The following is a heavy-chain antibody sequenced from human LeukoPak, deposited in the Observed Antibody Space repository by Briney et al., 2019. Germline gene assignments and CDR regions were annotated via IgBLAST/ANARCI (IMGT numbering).Heavy chain of an antibody. J-gene: IGHJ4*02. CDR3: ARSPLEYSYGSVFDH. CDR1: GFTFNNAW. CDR2: ISSSGSTI. D-gene: IGHD5-18*01. Sequence: GGSLRLSCAASGFTFNNAWMSWVRQAPGKGLEWVSYISSSGSTIYYADSVKGRFTISRDNAKNSLYLQMNSLRAEDTAVYYCARSPLEYSYGSVFDHWGQGTLVTVSS. V-gene: IGHV3-11*04.